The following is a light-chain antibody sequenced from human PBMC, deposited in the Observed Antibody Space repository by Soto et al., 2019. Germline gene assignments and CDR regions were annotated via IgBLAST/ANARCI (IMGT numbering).Light chain of an antibody. CDR1: QSVLYSSNNKDY. V-gene: IGKV4-1*01. CDR3: QQYHSLQST. J-gene: IGKJ2*01. Sequence: DIVMTESPDSLAVSLGERATINCKSSQSVLYSSNNKDYLAWYQQRVGQPPKLLIYWASTRESGVPDRFSGSGSGTDFSLTISSVQAEDVAVYYCQQYHSLQSTFGRGTKVEIK. CDR2: WAS.